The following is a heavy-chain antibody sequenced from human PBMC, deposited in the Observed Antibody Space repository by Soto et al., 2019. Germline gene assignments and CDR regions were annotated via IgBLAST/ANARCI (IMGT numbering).Heavy chain of an antibody. Sequence: QIKLVQSGAEVKKPGASVKVSGKASGYTFSSYHITWVRQAPGQGLEWMGWISAYNGNPNYAQNLQGRVTMTTDPSTSTAYMELRSLRSDDKAVYYCARDLPPVDYWGQGTLVTVSS. CDR2: ISAYNGNP. CDR3: ARDLPPVDY. V-gene: IGHV1-18*01. CDR1: GYTFSSYH. J-gene: IGHJ4*02.